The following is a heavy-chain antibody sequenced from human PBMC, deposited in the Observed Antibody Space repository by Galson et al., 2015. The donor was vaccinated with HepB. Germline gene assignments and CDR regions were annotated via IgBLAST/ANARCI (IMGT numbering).Heavy chain of an antibody. CDR1: GYTFTTYG. J-gene: IGHJ5*02. D-gene: IGHD2-2*01. Sequence: SVKVSCKASGYTFTTYGINWVRQAPGQGLEWMGWISAYNGKTNYAQELQGRVTMTTDTSTSTAYMELRSLRSDDTAVCYCARDGGYCSTTSCYSAWFDPWGQGTLVTVSS. CDR2: ISAYNGKT. V-gene: IGHV1-18*04. CDR3: ARDGGYCSTTSCYSAWFDP.